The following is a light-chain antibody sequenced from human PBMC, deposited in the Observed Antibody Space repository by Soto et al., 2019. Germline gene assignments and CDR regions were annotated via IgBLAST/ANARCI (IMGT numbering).Light chain of an antibody. J-gene: IGKJ5*01. Sequence: TQSPDTLSVSAGERATLSFRASETVRSNLAWYQQKPGQAPRLLIYGASSRAAGIPDRFSGSGSGTDFTLDISRLEPEDFAVYYCQEYENTPGTFGRGTRLEI. CDR2: GAS. CDR1: ETVRSN. V-gene: IGKV3-20*01. CDR3: QEYENTPGT.